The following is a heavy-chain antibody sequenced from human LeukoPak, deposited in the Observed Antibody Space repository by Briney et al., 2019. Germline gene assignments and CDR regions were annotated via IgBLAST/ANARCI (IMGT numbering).Heavy chain of an antibody. J-gene: IGHJ2*01. V-gene: IGHV1-24*01. D-gene: IGHD3-10*01. CDR3: ATAGAMVRGTFGYFDL. CDR2: FDPEDGET. CDR1: GYTLTELS. Sequence: ASVKVSCKVSGYTLTELSMHWVRQAPGKGLEWMGGFDPEDGETIYAQKFQGRVTMTEDTSTDTAYMELSSLRSEDTAVYYCATAGAMVRGTFGYFDLWGRGTLVTVSS.